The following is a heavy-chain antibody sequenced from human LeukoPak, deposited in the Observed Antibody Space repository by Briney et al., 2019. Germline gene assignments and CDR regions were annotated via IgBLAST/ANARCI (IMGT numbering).Heavy chain of an antibody. CDR1: GFTFSSYA. Sequence: GGSLRLSCAASGFTFSSYAMSWVRQAPGKGLEWVSAISGGGGSTYYADSVKGRFTISRDNSKNTLYLQMNSLRAEDTAVYYCAKVLGGSGSGYFDYWGQGTLVTVSS. D-gene: IGHD7-27*01. V-gene: IGHV3-23*01. CDR3: AKVLGGSGSGYFDY. CDR2: ISGGGGST. J-gene: IGHJ4*02.